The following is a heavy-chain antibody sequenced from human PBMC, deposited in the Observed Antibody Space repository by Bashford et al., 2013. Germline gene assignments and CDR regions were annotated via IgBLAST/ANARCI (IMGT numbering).Heavy chain of an antibody. CDR1: GFTFSSYW. D-gene: IGHD4-17*01. CDR3: AKDRDYGDYADY. V-gene: IGHV3-23*01. J-gene: IGHJ4*02. CDR2: ISGSGGST. Sequence: GSLRLSCAASGFTFSSYWMTWVRQAPGKGLEWVSAISGSGGSTYYADSVKGRFTISRDNSKNTLYLQMNSLRAEDTAVYYCAKDRDYGDYADYWGQGTLVTVSS.